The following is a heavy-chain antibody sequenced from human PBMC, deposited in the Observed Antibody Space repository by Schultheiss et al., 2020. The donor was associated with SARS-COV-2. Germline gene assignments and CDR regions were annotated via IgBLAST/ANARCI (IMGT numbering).Heavy chain of an antibody. Sequence: GGSLRLSCAGPQFNFGYFWMHWVRQVPGKGLMWVSRINEDGTTTNYADSVKGRFTISRDNSKNTLYLQMNSLRAEDTAVYYCAKDRVVVTYFDYWGQGTLVTVSS. V-gene: IGHV3-74*01. CDR2: INEDGTTT. D-gene: IGHD2-21*02. J-gene: IGHJ4*02. CDR1: QFNFGYFW. CDR3: AKDRVVVTYFDY.